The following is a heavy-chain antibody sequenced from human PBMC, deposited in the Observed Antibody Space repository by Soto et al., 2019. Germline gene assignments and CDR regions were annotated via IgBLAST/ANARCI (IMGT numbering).Heavy chain of an antibody. V-gene: IGHV3-21*01. D-gene: IGHD6-6*01. CDR3: ARGEYSSSLSWFDP. CDR2: ISSSSSYL. CDR1: GFTFSSYS. J-gene: IGHJ5*02. Sequence: EVQLVESGGGLVKPGGSLRLSCAASGFTFSSYSMNWVRQAPGKGLEWVSSISSSSSYLYYADSVKGRFTISRDNAKNSLYLQMNSLRAEDTAVYYCARGEYSSSLSWFDPWGQGTLVTVSS.